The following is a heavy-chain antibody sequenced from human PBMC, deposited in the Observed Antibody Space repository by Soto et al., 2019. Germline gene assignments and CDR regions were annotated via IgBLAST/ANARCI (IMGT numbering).Heavy chain of an antibody. J-gene: IGHJ4*02. CDR2: IYSGGST. D-gene: IGHD4-17*01. CDR3: ARDTPDYGDYTFDY. V-gene: IGHV3-66*01. Sequence: EVQLVESGGGLVQPGGSLRLSCAASGFTVSSNYMSWVRQAPGKGLEWVSVIYSGGSTYYTDSVNGRFTISRDNSKNTLYLQMNSLRAEDTAVYYCARDTPDYGDYTFDYWGQGTLVTVSS. CDR1: GFTVSSNY.